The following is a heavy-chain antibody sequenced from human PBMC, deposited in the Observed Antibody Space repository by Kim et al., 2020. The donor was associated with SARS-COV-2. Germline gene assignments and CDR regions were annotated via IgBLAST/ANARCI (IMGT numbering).Heavy chain of an antibody. J-gene: IGHJ4*02. CDR1: GFTFSTYP. V-gene: IGHV3-23*01. CDR2: IRGSGGIT. CDR3: KKDRHRIIPPYFDY. Sequence: GGSLRLSCAASGFTFSTYPMTWVRQSPGKGLEWVSGIRGSGGITYSADSVKGRFIISRNTSKHTLSLQMNSLRAETTADYYCKKDRHRIIPPYFDYWVQG.